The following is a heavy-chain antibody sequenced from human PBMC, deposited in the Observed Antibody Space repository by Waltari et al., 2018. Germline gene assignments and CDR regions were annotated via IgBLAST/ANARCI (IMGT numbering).Heavy chain of an antibody. CDR3: ARASYSGSHFFDS. D-gene: IGHD1-26*01. Sequence: EVQLVDSGGGLVQTGGSLRLSCASSGCDFSDYSMHWVGRVLGKGLEWFSYISSSVSSIYYADSVKGRFTISRDNAKNSLFLQMNSLRAEDTAEYYCARASYSGSHFFDSWGQGTLVTVSS. J-gene: IGHJ4*02. V-gene: IGHV3-48*04. CDR1: GCDFSDYS. CDR2: ISSSVSSI.